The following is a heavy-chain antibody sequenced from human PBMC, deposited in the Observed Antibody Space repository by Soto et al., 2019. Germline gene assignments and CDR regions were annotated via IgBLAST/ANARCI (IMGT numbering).Heavy chain of an antibody. Sequence: GGSLRLSCAASGFTFSSYAMHWVRQAPGKGLEWVAVISYDGSNKYYADCVKGRFTISRDNSKNTLYLQMNSLRAEDTAVYYCARDISGWYEFDYWGQGTLVTVSS. V-gene: IGHV3-30-3*01. CDR1: GFTFSSYA. D-gene: IGHD6-19*01. CDR3: ARDISGWYEFDY. CDR2: ISYDGSNK. J-gene: IGHJ4*02.